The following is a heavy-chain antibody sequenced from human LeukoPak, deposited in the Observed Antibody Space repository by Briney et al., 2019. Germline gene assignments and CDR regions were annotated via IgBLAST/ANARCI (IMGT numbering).Heavy chain of an antibody. CDR1: GDSISTYY. D-gene: IGHD4-23*01. J-gene: IGHJ4*02. CDR2: IDYSGST. V-gene: IGHV4-59*08. CDR3: ARLNGGN. Sequence: SETLSLTCTVSGDSISTYYWSWIRQPPGKGLEWIGYIDYSGSTAYNPSLNGRVAVSLDASKNQFSLKLRSVSAADTAVYYCARLNGGNWGPGILVSVSS.